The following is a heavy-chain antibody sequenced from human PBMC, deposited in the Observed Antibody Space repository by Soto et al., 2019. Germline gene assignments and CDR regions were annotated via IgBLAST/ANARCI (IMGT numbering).Heavy chain of an antibody. V-gene: IGHV3-48*01. CDR1: GFTFSSYS. J-gene: IGHJ4*02. CDR2: LSSSGSTV. Sequence: PGGSLRFSCAASGFTFSSYSMNWVRQAPGKGLEWVSYLSSSGSTVYYADSVKGRFTISRDNSKNTLYLQMNSLRAEDTAVYYCAKSARNWSGYYNHFDYWGQGTLVTVSS. D-gene: IGHD3-3*01. CDR3: AKSARNWSGYYNHFDY.